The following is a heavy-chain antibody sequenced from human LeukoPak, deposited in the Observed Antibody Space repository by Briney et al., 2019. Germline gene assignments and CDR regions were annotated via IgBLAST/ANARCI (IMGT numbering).Heavy chain of an antibody. J-gene: IGHJ6*02. V-gene: IGHV1-69*04. CDR3: ARQDAYYYYYYGMDV. CDR1: GGTFSSYA. Sequence: SVKVSCKASGGTFSSYAISWVRQAPGQGLEWMGRIIPILGIANYAQKFQGRVTITADKSTSTAYMELSSLRSEDTAVYYCARQDAYYYYYYGMDVWGQGATVTVSS. CDR2: IIPILGIA.